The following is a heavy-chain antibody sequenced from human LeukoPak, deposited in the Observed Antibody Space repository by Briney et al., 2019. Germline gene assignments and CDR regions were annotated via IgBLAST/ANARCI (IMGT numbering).Heavy chain of an antibody. J-gene: IGHJ5*02. CDR3: AKDWHILTGRNCFDP. V-gene: IGHV1-18*01. Sequence: ASVKVSCKASGGTFSSYAISWVRQAPGQGLEWMGWVSSYNGDTNYAQKFQGRVTMSTDKSTSTAYMELRSLTFDDTAIYYCAKDWHILTGRNCFDPWGQGTLVTASS. D-gene: IGHD3-9*01. CDR2: VSSYNGDT. CDR1: GGTFSSYA.